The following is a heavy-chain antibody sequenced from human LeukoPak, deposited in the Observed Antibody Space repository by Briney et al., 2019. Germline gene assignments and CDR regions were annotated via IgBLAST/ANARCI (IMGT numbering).Heavy chain of an antibody. CDR2: ISGRGGST. V-gene: IGHV3-23*01. D-gene: IGHD3-10*01. CDR3: AKDLRGYYGSGSPSGLDY. CDR1: GFTFSSYA. J-gene: IGHJ4*02. Sequence: GGSLRLSCAASGFTFSSYAMSWVRQAPGQGLEWVSAISGRGGSTYYADSVKGRFTISRDNSKNTLYLQMNSLRAEDTAVYYCAKDLRGYYGSGSPSGLDYWGQGTLVTVSS.